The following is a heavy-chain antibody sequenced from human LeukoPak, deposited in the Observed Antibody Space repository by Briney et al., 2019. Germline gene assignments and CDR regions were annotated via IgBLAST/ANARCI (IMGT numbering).Heavy chain of an antibody. Sequence: ASVKVSCKASGYTFTSYGISWVRQAPGQGLEWMGWISAYNGSTNYAQKLQGRVTMTTDTSTSTAYMELRSLRSDDTAVYYCARDSPDYYDSRSRDNWFDPWGQGTLVTVSS. CDR1: GYTFTSYG. CDR3: ARDSPDYYDSRSRDNWFDP. J-gene: IGHJ5*02. D-gene: IGHD3-22*01. CDR2: ISAYNGST. V-gene: IGHV1-18*01.